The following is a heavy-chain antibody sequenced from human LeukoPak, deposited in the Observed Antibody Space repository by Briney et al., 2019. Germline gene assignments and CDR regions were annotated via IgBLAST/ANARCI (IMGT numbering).Heavy chain of an antibody. CDR2: IIPIFGIA. CDR3: ARVGASSSSLYYFDY. CDR1: GGTFSSYA. Sequence: ASVKVSCKASGGTFSSYAISWVRQAPGQGLEWMGRIIPIFGIANYAQKFQGRVTMTRDTSTSTVYMELNSLRSEDTAVYYCARVGASSSSLYYFDYWGQGTLVTVSS. D-gene: IGHD6-6*01. J-gene: IGHJ4*02. V-gene: IGHV1-69*04.